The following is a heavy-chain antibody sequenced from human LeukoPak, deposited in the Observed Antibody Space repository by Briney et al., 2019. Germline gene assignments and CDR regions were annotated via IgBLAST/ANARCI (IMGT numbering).Heavy chain of an antibody. V-gene: IGHV3-30*03. Sequence: HTGGSLRLSCAASGFTFSSYGMHWVRQAPGKGLEWVAVISYDGSNKYYADSVKGRFTISRDNSKNTLYLQMNSLRAEDTAVYYCASIAAPFDYWSQGTLVTVSS. J-gene: IGHJ4*02. CDR1: GFTFSSYG. CDR3: ASIAAPFDY. D-gene: IGHD6-6*01. CDR2: ISYDGSNK.